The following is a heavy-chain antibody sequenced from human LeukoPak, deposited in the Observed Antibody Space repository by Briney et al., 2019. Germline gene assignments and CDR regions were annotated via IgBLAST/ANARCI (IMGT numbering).Heavy chain of an antibody. CDR3: ARTLVFGVVSAPFDI. J-gene: IGHJ3*02. D-gene: IGHD3-3*01. Sequence: PGASVKVSCKASGYTFASYDMHWVRQAPGQGLGWMGIINPTGTSTTYAQKFHGRLTVTRDTSTTTVYMELSSLRSEDTAVYYCARTLVFGVVSAPFDIWGQGTKVTVSS. CDR2: INPTGTST. CDR1: GYTFASYD. V-gene: IGHV1-46*01.